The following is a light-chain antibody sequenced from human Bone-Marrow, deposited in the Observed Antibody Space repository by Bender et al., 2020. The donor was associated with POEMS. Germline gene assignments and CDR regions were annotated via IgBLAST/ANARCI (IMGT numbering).Light chain of an antibody. J-gene: IGLJ3*02. CDR3: SAWNDSLSGWV. Sequence: QSVVTQPPSASGTPGQRVTISCSGSSSNIGNHGVNWYQQLPGEAPKLLIYYDDLLTPGVSDRFSGSKSGPSASLAITGLQAADEALYYCSAWNDSLSGWVFGGGTKLTVL. V-gene: IGLV1-36*01. CDR1: SSNIGNHG. CDR2: YDD.